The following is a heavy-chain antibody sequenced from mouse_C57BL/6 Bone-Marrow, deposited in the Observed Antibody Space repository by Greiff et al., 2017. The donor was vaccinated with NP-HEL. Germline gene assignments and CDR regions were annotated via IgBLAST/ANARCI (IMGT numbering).Heavy chain of an antibody. CDR3: ARHESGGDYYGSSLAY. CDR1: GFTFSDYY. Sequence: EVMLVESGGGLVQPGGSLKLSCAASGFTFSDYYMYWVRQTPEKRLEWVAYISNGGGSTYYPDTVKGRFTISRDNAKNTLYLQMSRLKSEDTAMYYCARHESGGDYYGSSLAYWGQGTLVTVSA. D-gene: IGHD1-1*01. V-gene: IGHV5-12*01. J-gene: IGHJ3*01. CDR2: ISNGGGST.